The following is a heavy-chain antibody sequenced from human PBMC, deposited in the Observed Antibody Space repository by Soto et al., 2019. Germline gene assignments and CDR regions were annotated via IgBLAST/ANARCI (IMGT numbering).Heavy chain of an antibody. J-gene: IGHJ6*02. CDR1: GYTFTSYG. V-gene: IGHV1-18*01. Sequence: ASVKVSCKASGYTFTSYGISWVRQAPGQGLEWMGWISAYNGNTNYAQKLQGRVTMTTDTSTSTAYMELRSLRSDDTAVYYCARDYGVIVVVPAAPEMYGMDVWGRGTTVTVSS. CDR2: ISAYNGNT. D-gene: IGHD2-2*01. CDR3: ARDYGVIVVVPAAPEMYGMDV.